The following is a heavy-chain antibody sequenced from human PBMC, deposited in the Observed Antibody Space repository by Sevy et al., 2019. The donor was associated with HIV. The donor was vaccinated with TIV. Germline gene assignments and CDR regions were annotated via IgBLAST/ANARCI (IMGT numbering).Heavy chain of an antibody. D-gene: IGHD3-22*01. CDR3: ARDLDGGIDKNYYDSSGYEGYFQH. J-gene: IGHJ1*01. CDR1: GYTFTSYY. Sequence: ASVKVSCKASGYTFTSYYMHWVRQAPGQGLEWMGIINPSGGSTSYAQKFQGRVTMTRDTSTSTVYMELSSLRSEDTAVYYCARDLDGGIDKNYYDSSGYEGYFQHWGQRTLVTVSS. V-gene: IGHV1-46*01. CDR2: INPSGGST.